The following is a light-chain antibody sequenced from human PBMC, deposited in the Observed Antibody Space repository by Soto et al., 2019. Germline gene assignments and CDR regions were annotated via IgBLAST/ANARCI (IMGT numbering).Light chain of an antibody. CDR3: QQSASVPNT. CDR1: QTISNF. CDR2: AAS. V-gene: IGKV1-39*01. J-gene: IGKJ2*01. Sequence: DIQMTQSPSSLSASVGDRVTITCRASQTISNFLNWYQQKPGKAPRLLIYAASSLQSGVPSRFSGTRSGTAFTLTISSLQPEDFATYYCQQSASVPNTFGQGSKLEIK.